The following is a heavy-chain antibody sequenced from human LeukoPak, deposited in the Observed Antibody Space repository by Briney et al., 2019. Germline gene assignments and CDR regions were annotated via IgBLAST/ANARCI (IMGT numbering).Heavy chain of an antibody. CDR2: IYYTGSI. CDR3: ARDHSYYFGSQTSTLDV. V-gene: IGHV4-31*03. Sequence: SETLSLTCTVSGASISTGGYYWTWIRQPPGEGLEWIGYIYYTGSIDYNASLKSRLTISLETSKNRFSLKLNSVTAADTAVYYCARDHSYYFGSQTSTLDVWGQGTAVTVSS. J-gene: IGHJ6*02. CDR1: GASISTGGYY. D-gene: IGHD3-10*01.